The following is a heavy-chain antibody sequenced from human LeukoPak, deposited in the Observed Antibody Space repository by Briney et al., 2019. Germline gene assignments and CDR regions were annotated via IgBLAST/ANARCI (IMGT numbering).Heavy chain of an antibody. CDR3: ASTFPYCSSGTCAL. CDR2: ISPDGNRE. CDR1: GFTVTSNY. D-gene: IGHD2-15*01. Sequence: PGGSLRLSCAASGFTVTSNYMTWVRQGPGKGLEWVATISPDGNRENYVDSVKGRFSISRGNAKNSLFLQMRSLRAEDTAMYYCASTFPYCSSGTCALGGQGALVTVSS. V-gene: IGHV3-7*01. J-gene: IGHJ4*02.